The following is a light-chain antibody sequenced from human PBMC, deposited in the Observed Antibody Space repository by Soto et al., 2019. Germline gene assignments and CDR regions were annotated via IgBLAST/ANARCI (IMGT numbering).Light chain of an antibody. CDR2: DVS. CDR3: QQYNNWPFS. J-gene: IGKJ5*01. Sequence: IVVTKSPAELAVSAGERATLTCRAGQGVTTNFAWYQQKSGQSPRLLIYDVSIRATGVPARFSATGSETDFTLTISGLQSGDSAVYFCQQYNNWPFSFGQGTRLEIK. V-gene: IGKV3-15*01. CDR1: QGVTTN.